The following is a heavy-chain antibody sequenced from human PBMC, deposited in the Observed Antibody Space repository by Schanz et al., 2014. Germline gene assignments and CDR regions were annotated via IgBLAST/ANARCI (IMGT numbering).Heavy chain of an antibody. V-gene: IGHV1-46*01. J-gene: IGHJ6*02. CDR1: GYSFTTYF. CDR2: ISPSGGST. CDR3: GRGGGAYPQKYGMDV. Sequence: QVHLMQSGAEAKKPGASVKVSCKAFGYSFTTYFIHWVRLAPGQGFEWMGLISPSGGSTSYAQKFQGRVTMTRDTSPSTVFMELSGLTSEATAVYYCGRGGGAYPQKYGMDVWGQGTTVTVSS. D-gene: IGHD3-16*01.